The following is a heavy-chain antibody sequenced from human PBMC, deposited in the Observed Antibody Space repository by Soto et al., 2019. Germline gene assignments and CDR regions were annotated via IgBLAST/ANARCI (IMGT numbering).Heavy chain of an antibody. V-gene: IGHV3-33*01. J-gene: IGHJ4*02. CDR2: IWYDGSNK. CDR1: GFTFSSYG. CDR3: ARDRRFGELGDLDY. D-gene: IGHD3-10*01. Sequence: QVQLVESGGGVVQPGRSLRLSGAASGFTFSSYGMHWVRRAPGKGLEWVAVIWYDGSNKYYADSVKGRFTISRDNSKNTLYLQMNSLRAEDTAVYYCARDRRFGELGDLDYWGQGTLVTVSS.